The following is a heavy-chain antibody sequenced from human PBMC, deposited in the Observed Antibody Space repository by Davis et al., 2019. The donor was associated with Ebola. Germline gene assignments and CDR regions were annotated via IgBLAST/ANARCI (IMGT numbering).Heavy chain of an antibody. J-gene: IGHJ4*02. CDR2: IRSKANSYAT. Sequence: GESLKISCAAPGFTFSGSAMHWVRQASGKGLEWVGRIRSKANSYATAYAASVKGRFTISRDDSKNTAYLQMNSLKTEDTAVYYCTQSGSRDYWGQGTLVTVSS. CDR1: GFTFSGSA. V-gene: IGHV3-73*01. D-gene: IGHD1-26*01. CDR3: TQSGSRDY.